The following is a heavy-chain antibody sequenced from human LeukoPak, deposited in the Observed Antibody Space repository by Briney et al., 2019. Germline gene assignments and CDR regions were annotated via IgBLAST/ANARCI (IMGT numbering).Heavy chain of an antibody. Sequence: GGPLSLSCVASGLPFRSYAMTWVRHTPGKGLESVSVFTDYEDTYYADSVKGRFTISRDNSQHTVFLQMNSLRVEDTAVYYCAKGDDWSPENYFVSWGQGTVVTVSS. CDR3: AKGDDWSPENYFVS. D-gene: IGHD1-1*01. J-gene: IGHJ4*02. CDR2: FTDYEDT. V-gene: IGHV3-23*01. CDR1: GLPFRSYA.